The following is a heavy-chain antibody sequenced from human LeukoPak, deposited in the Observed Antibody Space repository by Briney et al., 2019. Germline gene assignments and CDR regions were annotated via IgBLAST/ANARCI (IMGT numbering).Heavy chain of an antibody. V-gene: IGHV3-21*01. J-gene: IGHJ4*01. Sequence: PGGTLRLSCAASGFTFSSYSMNWVRQAPGKGLEWVSYINSSRSYKYYADSAKGGFTISRDTPTNSLSLQMSSLRAQHTAVFYSARDWGGSGTYDCGHGTLFSVSS. D-gene: IGHD3-10*01. CDR1: GFTFSSYS. CDR3: ARDWGGSGTYD. CDR2: INSSRSYK.